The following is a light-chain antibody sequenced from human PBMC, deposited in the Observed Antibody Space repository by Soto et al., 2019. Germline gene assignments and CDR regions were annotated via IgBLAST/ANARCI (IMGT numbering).Light chain of an antibody. V-gene: IGLV1-44*01. Sequence: QSVLTQPPSASGTPGQRVSISCSGSSSNIGSNTVNWYQQLPGTAPKLDIYSNNQRPSGVPDRFSGSKSGTSASLAISGLQSEDEADYYCAAWDDSLNGYYVFGTGTKGTVL. J-gene: IGLJ1*01. CDR3: AAWDDSLNGYYV. CDR2: SNN. CDR1: SSNIGSNT.